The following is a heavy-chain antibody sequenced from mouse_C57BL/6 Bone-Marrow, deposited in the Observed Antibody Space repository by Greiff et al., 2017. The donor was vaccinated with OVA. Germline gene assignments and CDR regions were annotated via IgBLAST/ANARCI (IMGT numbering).Heavy chain of an antibody. J-gene: IGHJ2*01. CDR2: IDPANGNT. CDR1: GFNIKNTY. V-gene: IGHV14-3*01. D-gene: IGHD1-1*01. Sequence: EVKLMESVAELVRPGASVKLSCTASGFNIKNTYMHWVKQRPEQGLEWIGRIDPANGNTKYAPKFQGKDTITADTSSNTAYLQLSSLTSEDTAIYYCASWGLTTVVAPRYFDYWGQGTTLTVSS. CDR3: ASWGLTTVVAPRYFDY.